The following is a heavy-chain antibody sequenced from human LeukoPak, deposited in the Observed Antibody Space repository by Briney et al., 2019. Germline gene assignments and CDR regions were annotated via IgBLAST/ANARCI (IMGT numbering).Heavy chain of an antibody. J-gene: IGHJ4*02. CDR2: INHSGST. Sequence: KASETLSLTCTVSGYSISSGYYWGWIRQPPGKGLEWIGEINHSGSTNYNPSLKSRVTISVDTSKNQFSLKLSSVTAADTAVYYCARRKRITMIVVAAPRPFDYWGQGTLVTVSS. CDR1: GYSISSGYY. D-gene: IGHD3-22*01. CDR3: ARRKRITMIVVAAPRPFDY. V-gene: IGHV4-38-2*02.